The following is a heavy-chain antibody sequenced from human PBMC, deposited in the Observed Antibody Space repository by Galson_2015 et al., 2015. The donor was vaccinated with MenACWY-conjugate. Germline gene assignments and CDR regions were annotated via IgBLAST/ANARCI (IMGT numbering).Heavy chain of an antibody. CDR3: ARVGTWIHQYFYYMDV. CDR2: ISKSGSPM. Sequence: SLRLSCAASGFTFTGYEFNWVRQAPGKGLEWLSYISKSGSPMYYAESVKGRFTISRDNIKKSLFLEMNSLRAGDTGVYYCARVGTWIHQYFYYMDVWGKGTTVTVSS. V-gene: IGHV3-48*03. D-gene: IGHD5-18*01. J-gene: IGHJ6*03. CDR1: GFTFTGYE.